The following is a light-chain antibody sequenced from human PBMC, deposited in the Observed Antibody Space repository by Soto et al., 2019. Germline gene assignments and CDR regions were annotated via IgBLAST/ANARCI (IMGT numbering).Light chain of an antibody. Sequence: SSELTQPSSVSVSPGQTARITCSGDVLAKKYARWFQQKPGQAPVLVIYKDSERPSGIPERLSGSSSGTTVTLTISGAQVEDEADYYCYSAADNNLVFGGGTKLTVL. CDR3: YSAADNNLV. CDR2: KDS. V-gene: IGLV3-27*01. J-gene: IGLJ2*01. CDR1: VLAKKY.